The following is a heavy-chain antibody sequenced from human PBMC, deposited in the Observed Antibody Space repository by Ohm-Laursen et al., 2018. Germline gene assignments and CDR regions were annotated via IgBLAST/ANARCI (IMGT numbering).Heavy chain of an antibody. CDR1: GGFINNYY. V-gene: IGHV4-59*01. CDR2: IYYSGST. D-gene: IGHD4-17*01. Sequence: GTLSLTCTISGGFINNYYWSWIRQPPGKGLEWIGYIYYSGSTNYNPSLKSRVTILVDTSKNQFSLKLTSVTAADTAVYYCARTVTASPYFDYWGRGTLVTVSS. J-gene: IGHJ4*02. CDR3: ARTVTASPYFDY.